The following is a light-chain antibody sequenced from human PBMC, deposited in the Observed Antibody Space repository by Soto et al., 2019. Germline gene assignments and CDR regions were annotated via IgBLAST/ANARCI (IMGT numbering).Light chain of an antibody. V-gene: IGKV3-11*01. CDR2: DAS. J-gene: IGKJ1*01. CDR1: QSVSSY. CDR3: QHRSNWPPST. Sequence: EIVLTQSPATLSLSPGERATLSCRASQSVSSYLAWYQQKPGQAPRLLIYDASNRATGIPARFSGSGSGTDFTLTISSREPEDFAVYYCQHRSNWPPSTFGQGTKVEIK.